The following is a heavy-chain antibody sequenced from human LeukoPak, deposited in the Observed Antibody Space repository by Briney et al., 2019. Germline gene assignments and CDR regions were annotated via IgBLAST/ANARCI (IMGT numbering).Heavy chain of an antibody. CDR1: GGIFSSYA. V-gene: IGHV1-69*13. J-gene: IGHJ6*02. D-gene: IGHD3-22*01. CDR3: ARNYYDSSGRGYYYYGMDV. CDR2: IIPIFGTA. Sequence: ASVKVSCKASGGIFSSYAISWVRQAPGQGLEWMGGIIPIFGTANYAQKFQGRVTITADESTSTAYMELSSLRSEDTAVYYCARNYYDSSGRGYYYYGMDVWGQGTTVTVSS.